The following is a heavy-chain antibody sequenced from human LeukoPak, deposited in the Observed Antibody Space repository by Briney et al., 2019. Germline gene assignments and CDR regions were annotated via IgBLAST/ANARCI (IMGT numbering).Heavy chain of an antibody. V-gene: IGHV3-53*01. CDR3: AREVTYYYDSSGYNYFDY. J-gene: IGHJ4*02. CDR2: IYSGGST. D-gene: IGHD3-22*01. Sequence: GSLRLSCAASGFTVSSNYMSWVRQAPGKGLEWVSVIYSGGSTYYADSVKGRFTISRDNSKNTLYLQMNSLRAEDTAVYYCAREVTYYYDSSGYNYFDYWGQGTLVTVSS. CDR1: GFTVSSNY.